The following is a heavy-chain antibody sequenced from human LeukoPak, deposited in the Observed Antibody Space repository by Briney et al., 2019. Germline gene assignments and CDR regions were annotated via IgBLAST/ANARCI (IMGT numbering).Heavy chain of an antibody. J-gene: IGHJ4*02. V-gene: IGHV4-59*01. CDR2: IYYTGNT. CDR1: GGSISNSF. CDR3: AKDSGSSPTFDY. D-gene: IGHD1-26*01. Sequence: SETLSLTCTVSGGSISNSFWSWIRQPPGKGLEWIAYIYYTGNTKYNPSLKSRVTISVDTSKNQFSLRLSSVTAEDTAVYYCAKDSGSSPTFDYWGQGTLVTVSS.